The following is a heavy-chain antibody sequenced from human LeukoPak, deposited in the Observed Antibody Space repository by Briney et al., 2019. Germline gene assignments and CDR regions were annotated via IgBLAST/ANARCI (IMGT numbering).Heavy chain of an antibody. CDR1: GGSFSGYY. V-gene: IGHV4-34*01. J-gene: IGHJ4*02. D-gene: IGHD5-24*01. Sequence: PSETLSLTCAVYGGSFSGYYWGWIRQPPGKGLEWIGEINHSGSTNYNPSLKSRVTISVDTSKNQFSLKLSSVTAADTAVYYCASRRKMATIDYWGQGTLVTVSS. CDR3: ASRRKMATIDY. CDR2: INHSGST.